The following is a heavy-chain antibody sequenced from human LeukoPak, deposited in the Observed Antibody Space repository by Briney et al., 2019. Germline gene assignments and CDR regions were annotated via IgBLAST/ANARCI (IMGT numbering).Heavy chain of an antibody. CDR2: ISGSGGST. CDR3: AKDNQWFGELLFDY. D-gene: IGHD3-10*01. CDR1: GFTFSSYA. J-gene: IGHJ4*02. Sequence: GGSLRLSRAASGFTFSSYAMSWVRQAPGKGLEWVSAISGSGGSTYYADSVKGRFTISRDNSKNTLYLQMNSLRAEDTAVYYCAKDNQWFGELLFDYWGQGTLVTVSS. V-gene: IGHV3-23*01.